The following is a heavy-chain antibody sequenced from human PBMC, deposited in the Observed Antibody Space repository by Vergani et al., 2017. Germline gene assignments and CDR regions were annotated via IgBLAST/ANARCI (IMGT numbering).Heavy chain of an antibody. V-gene: IGHV3-30*02. CDR2: IRYDGTKR. CDR1: GFSFSSFG. Sequence: QVQLVESGGGVVQPGRSLRLSCAASGFSFSSFGFHLVRQAPGKGLEWVAFIRYDGTKRFYGDSVKGRFTISRDNSQTTVFLQMNSLRADDSAVYYCTKAGQYDSDNFHDSWGQGALVTVAS. J-gene: IGHJ1*01. D-gene: IGHD3-22*01. CDR3: TKAGQYDSDNFHDS.